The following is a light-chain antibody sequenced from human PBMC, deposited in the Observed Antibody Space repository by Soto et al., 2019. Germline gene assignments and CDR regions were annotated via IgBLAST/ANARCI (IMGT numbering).Light chain of an antibody. J-gene: IGKJ1*01. CDR3: QHYDSSPWT. Sequence: EIVLTQSPGTLSLSPGERATLSCRASQSVSSSYLAWYQQKPGQTPRLLIYGASSRATGIPDRFSGSGSGTDFTLTISRLEPEDFAVYYCQHYDSSPWTFGQGTKVEI. CDR2: GAS. V-gene: IGKV3-20*01. CDR1: QSVSSSY.